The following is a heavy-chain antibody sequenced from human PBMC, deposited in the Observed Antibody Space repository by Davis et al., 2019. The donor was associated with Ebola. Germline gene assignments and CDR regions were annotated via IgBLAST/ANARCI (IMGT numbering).Heavy chain of an antibody. CDR2: ISGSGGST. CDR1: GFTFSSYA. J-gene: IGHJ6*02. V-gene: IGHV3-23*01. D-gene: IGHD3-3*01. Sequence: GESLKISCAASGFTFSSYAMSWVRQAPGKGLEWVSAISGSGGSTYYADSVKGRFTISRDNSKNTLYLQMNSLRAEDTAVYYCARATYYDFWSEIDVWGQGTTVTVSS. CDR3: ARATYYDFWSEIDV.